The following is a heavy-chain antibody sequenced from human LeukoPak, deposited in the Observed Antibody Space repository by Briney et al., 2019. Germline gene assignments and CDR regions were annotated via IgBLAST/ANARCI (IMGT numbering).Heavy chain of an antibody. CDR1: GFTFSSYG. Sequence: PGRSLRLSCAASGFTFSSYGMHWVRQAPGKGLEWVAVISFDGSNKYYADSVKGRFTISRDNPKNTLYLQMNSLRAEDTAVYYCAKEVAAITFFDYWGQGTLVTVSS. V-gene: IGHV3-30*18. CDR3: AKEVAAITFFDY. D-gene: IGHD5-12*01. CDR2: ISFDGSNK. J-gene: IGHJ4*02.